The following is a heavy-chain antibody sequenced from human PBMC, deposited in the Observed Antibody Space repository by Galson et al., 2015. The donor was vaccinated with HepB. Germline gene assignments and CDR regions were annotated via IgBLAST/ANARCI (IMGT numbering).Heavy chain of an antibody. CDR1: GFTFSTYS. CDR3: ARNRDDPFCSSPSYRKGYYYYYYMDV. V-gene: IGHV3-21*01. CDR2: ISSSSSYI. Sequence: SLRLSCAASGFTFSTYSMDWVRQAPGMGLEWVSSISSSSSYIYYADSVKGRFTISRDNAKNSLYLQMNSLRAEDTAVYYCARNRDDPFCSSPSYRKGYYYYYYMDVGGKGTTVTVSS. D-gene: IGHD2-2*01. J-gene: IGHJ6*03.